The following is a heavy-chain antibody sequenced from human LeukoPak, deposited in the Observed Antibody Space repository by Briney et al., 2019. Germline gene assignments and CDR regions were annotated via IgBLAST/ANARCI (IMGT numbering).Heavy chain of an antibody. CDR1: GFSLTTSGVG. V-gene: IGHV2-5*01. CDR3: AHSYDTGGNYYSRFDN. CDR2: IYWNDHK. Sequence: SGPTLVNPTQTLTLTCTFSGFSLTTSGVGVGWIRQPPGKALEWLALIYWNDHKPYSPALRSRLTVTKDTSKNQVVLTMTNMDPVDTATYYCAHSYDTGGNYYSRFDNWGQGTLATVSS. D-gene: IGHD3-22*01. J-gene: IGHJ4*02.